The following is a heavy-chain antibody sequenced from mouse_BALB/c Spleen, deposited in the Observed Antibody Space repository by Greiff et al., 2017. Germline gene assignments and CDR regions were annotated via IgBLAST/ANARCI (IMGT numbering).Heavy chain of an antibody. CDR1: GYTFTNYW. D-gene: IGHD2-3*01. CDR2: IYPGGGYT. Sequence: QVQLKESGAELVRPGTSVKISCKASGYTFTNYWLGWVKQRPGHGLEWIGDIYPGGGYTNYNEKFKGKATLTADTSSSTAYMQLSSLTSEDSAVYFCARQYDGYSDFDYWGQGTTLTVSS. CDR3: ARQYDGYSDFDY. J-gene: IGHJ2*01. V-gene: IGHV1-63*02.